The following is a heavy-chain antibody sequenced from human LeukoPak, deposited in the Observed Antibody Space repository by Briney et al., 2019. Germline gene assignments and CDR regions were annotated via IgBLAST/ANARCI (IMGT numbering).Heavy chain of an antibody. V-gene: IGHV4-4*07. CDR1: GGSISSHY. D-gene: IGHD6-19*01. J-gene: IGHJ4*02. Sequence: PSETLSLTCTVSGGSISSHYWSWIRQPAGKGLEWIGCIYTRGSTNYNPSLKSRVTMSVDTSKNQFSLKLSSVTAADTAVYYCARDGTGYTSGWYPFDYWGQGTLVTVSS. CDR2: IYTRGST. CDR3: ARDGTGYTSGWYPFDY.